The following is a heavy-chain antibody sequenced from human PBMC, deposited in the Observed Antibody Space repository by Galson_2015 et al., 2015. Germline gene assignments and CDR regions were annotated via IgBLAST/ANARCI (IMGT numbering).Heavy chain of an antibody. Sequence: SLRLSCAASGFTFSSYAMHWVRQAPGKGLEWVAVISYDGSNKYYADSVKGRFTISRDNSKNTLYLQMNSLRAEDTAVYYCADGRGTDAFDIWGQGTMVTVSS. J-gene: IGHJ3*02. CDR1: GFTFSSYA. D-gene: IGHD2-15*01. CDR3: ADGRGTDAFDI. V-gene: IGHV3-30-3*02. CDR2: ISYDGSNK.